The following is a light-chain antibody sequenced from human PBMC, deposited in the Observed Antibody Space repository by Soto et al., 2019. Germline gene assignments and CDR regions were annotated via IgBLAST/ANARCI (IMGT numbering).Light chain of an antibody. CDR2: GVS. V-gene: IGKV3-20*01. Sequence: EVVLTQSPGTLSLSPGESAALYCRASQSVSSNYLAWYQQKPGQAPRLLIYGVSTRATGIPDRFSGSGSGTDFSLTISRLEPEDFALYYCQQYFTSPLTFGGGTKVEIK. CDR3: QQYFTSPLT. J-gene: IGKJ4*01. CDR1: QSVSSNY.